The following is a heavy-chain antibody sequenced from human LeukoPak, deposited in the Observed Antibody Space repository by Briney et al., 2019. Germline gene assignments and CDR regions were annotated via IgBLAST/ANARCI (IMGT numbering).Heavy chain of an antibody. CDR1: GGSINNYY. J-gene: IGHJ5*02. Sequence: PSETLSLTCTVSGGSINNYYWSWIRQPPGKGLEWIGHIYYSGSTNYSPSLKSRVTISVDTSKNQFSLRLSSVTAAHTAVYFCARVSPGIAVAGSNWFDPWGQGTLVTVSS. CDR2: IYYSGST. V-gene: IGHV4-59*01. D-gene: IGHD6-19*01. CDR3: ARVSPGIAVAGSNWFDP.